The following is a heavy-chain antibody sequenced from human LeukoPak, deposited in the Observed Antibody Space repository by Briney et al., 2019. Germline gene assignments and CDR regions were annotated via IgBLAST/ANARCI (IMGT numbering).Heavy chain of an antibody. Sequence: GGSLRLSCAASGFTFSSYAMSWVRQAPGKGLEWVSAISGSGGSTYYADSVKGRFTISRDNSKNTLYLQMNSLRAEDTAVYYCAKDMGRIAAAGTGDYWGQGPRVTVPS. J-gene: IGHJ4*02. V-gene: IGHV3-23*01. CDR2: ISGSGGST. CDR3: AKDMGRIAAAGTGDY. CDR1: GFTFSSYA. D-gene: IGHD6-13*01.